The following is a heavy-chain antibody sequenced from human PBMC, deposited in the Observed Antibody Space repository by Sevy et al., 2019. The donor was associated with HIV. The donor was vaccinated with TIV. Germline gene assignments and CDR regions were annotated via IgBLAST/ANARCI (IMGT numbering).Heavy chain of an antibody. CDR1: GYTFTRYE. Sequence: ASVKVSCKASGYTFTRYEINWVRQATGQGLEWMGWMNPNSGDTGSVQKFQGRVTMIRNTSISTAYMELRSLRSDDTAVYYCARAIGTTVVTPVDYWGQGTLVTVSS. CDR2: MNPNSGDT. CDR3: ARAIGTTVVTPVDY. J-gene: IGHJ4*02. D-gene: IGHD3-10*01. V-gene: IGHV1-8*01.